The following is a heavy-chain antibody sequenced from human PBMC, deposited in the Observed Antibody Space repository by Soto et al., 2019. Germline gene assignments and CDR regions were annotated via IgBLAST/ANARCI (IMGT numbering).Heavy chain of an antibody. CDR2: INHSGST. V-gene: IGHV4-34*01. J-gene: IGHJ6*04. CDR1: GGSFSGYY. Sequence: SDTLSLTCAVYGGSFSGYYWSWIRQPPGKGLEWIGEINHSGSTNYNPSLKSRVTISVDTSKNQFSLKLSSVTAADTAVYYCASGHMVRGQISYYYYGMDVWGKGTTVTVSS. CDR3: ASGHMVRGQISYYYYGMDV. D-gene: IGHD3-10*01.